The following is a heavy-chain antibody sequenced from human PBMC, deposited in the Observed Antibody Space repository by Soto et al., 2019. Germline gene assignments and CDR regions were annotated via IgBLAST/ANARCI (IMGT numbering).Heavy chain of an antibody. CDR2: VIPVFGTA. D-gene: IGHD1-1*01. Sequence: QVQLVQSGAEVKSPGSSVKVSCKSSGGSFSTYAISWVRQAPGQGLEWLGGVIPVFGTASYSQKFQGRLTITADESTTTVYMYLSSLKSADTATYYCARAMQSTAGTVDYYYGMDVCGQGTAVTVPS. CDR3: ARAMQSTAGTVDYYYGMDV. J-gene: IGHJ6*02. CDR1: GGSFSTYA. V-gene: IGHV1-69*01.